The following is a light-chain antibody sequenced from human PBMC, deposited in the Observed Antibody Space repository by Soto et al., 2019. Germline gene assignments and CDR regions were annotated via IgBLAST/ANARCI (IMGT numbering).Light chain of an antibody. CDR2: AND. CDR3: VAWDGTLSAWV. V-gene: IGLV1-47*01. Sequence: QSAVTQPPSASGTPGQRVTISCSGSTSNIGSKFVYWYQQNPGTAPKLLIYANDQRPSGVPDRVSGSKSGTSASLAISGRRSEDEADDYWVAWDGTLSAWVFGGGTKLTVL. J-gene: IGLJ3*02. CDR1: TSNIGSKF.